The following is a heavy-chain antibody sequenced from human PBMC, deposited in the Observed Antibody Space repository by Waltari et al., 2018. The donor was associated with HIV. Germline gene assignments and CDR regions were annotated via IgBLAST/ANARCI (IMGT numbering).Heavy chain of an antibody. J-gene: IGHJ3*02. CDR1: GFPLTPRG. CDR3: ARIGLMMYAIGAFDI. Sequence: EVQLVESGGGLVQPGGPLRLSCAAAGFPLTPRGRSGVRQAPGKGLEWVANIKQGGSEKHYVNSVKGRFTISRDNAKKSLYLQMNSLRAEDTAVYYCARIGLMMYAIGAFDIWGQGTMVTVSS. V-gene: IGHV3-7*01. D-gene: IGHD2-8*01. CDR2: IKQGGSEK.